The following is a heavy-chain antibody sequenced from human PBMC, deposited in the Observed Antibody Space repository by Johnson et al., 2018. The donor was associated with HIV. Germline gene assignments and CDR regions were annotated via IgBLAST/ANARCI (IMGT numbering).Heavy chain of an antibody. CDR3: AKSDYPGIAVAGSAYDDAFDI. J-gene: IGHJ3*02. D-gene: IGHD6-19*01. CDR1: GFTFRDYY. Sequence: QVHLVESGGYLVQPGGSLRLSCAASGFTFRDYYMSWIRQAPGKGLEWVSYISSSGNTIYYADSVKGRFTISRDNSKYTLYLQMNSLRVEDTAVYYCAKSDYPGIAVAGSAYDDAFDIWGQGTMVTVSS. CDR2: ISSSGNTI. V-gene: IGHV3-11*04.